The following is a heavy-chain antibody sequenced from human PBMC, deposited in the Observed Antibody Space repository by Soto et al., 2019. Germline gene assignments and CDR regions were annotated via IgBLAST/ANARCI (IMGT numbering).Heavy chain of an antibody. J-gene: IGHJ4*02. Sequence: GGSLRLSCVASGFSFFNYAMSWVRQAPGKGLEWVSTISGSGISTYYADSVKGRFTISRDTANNTLFLQLNGLRDEDTAVYYCAKDLTGRNFYFGSWGQGTLVTVSS. CDR3: AKDLTGRNFYFGS. D-gene: IGHD7-27*01. V-gene: IGHV3-23*01. CDR1: GFSFFNYA. CDR2: ISGSGIST.